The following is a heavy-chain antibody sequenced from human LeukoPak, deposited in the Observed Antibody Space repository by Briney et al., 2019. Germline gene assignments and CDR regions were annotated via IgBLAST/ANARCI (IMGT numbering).Heavy chain of an antibody. D-gene: IGHD5-24*01. Sequence: PSETLSLTCTVSGGSISSGGYYWRWIRQHPGKGLEWIGYIYYSGSTYYNPSLKSRVTISVDTSKNQFSLKLSSVTAADTAVYYCARALVETATILDAPNWFDPWGQGTLATVSS. V-gene: IGHV4-31*03. CDR1: GGSISSGGYY. J-gene: IGHJ5*02. CDR3: ARALVETATILDAPNWFDP. CDR2: IYYSGST.